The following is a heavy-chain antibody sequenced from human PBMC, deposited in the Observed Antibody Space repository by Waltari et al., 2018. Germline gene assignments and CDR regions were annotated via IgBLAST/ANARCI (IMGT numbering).Heavy chain of an antibody. J-gene: IGHJ5*02. Sequence: QVQLQQWGAGLLKPSETLSLTCAVYGGSFSGYYWSWIRQPPGKGLEWIGEINHSGSTNYNPSLKSQFTISVDTSKNQFSLKLSSVTAADTAVYYCARGGRRAVSNNWFDPWGQGTLVTVSS. V-gene: IGHV4-34*01. CDR1: GGSFSGYY. D-gene: IGHD1-26*01. CDR3: ARGGRRAVSNNWFDP. CDR2: INHSGST.